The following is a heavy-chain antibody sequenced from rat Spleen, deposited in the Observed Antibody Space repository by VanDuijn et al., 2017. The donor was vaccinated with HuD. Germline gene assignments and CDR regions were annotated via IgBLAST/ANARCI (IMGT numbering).Heavy chain of an antibody. V-gene: IGHV5-29*01. CDR2: ISYGDSSDGSSP. CDR1: RFTFNNYG. D-gene: IGHD1-12*03. J-gene: IGHJ1*01. Sequence: EVQLVESGGGLVQPGRSLKLSCAASRFTFNNYGMAWVRQAPTKGLEWVATISYGDSSDGSSPYYRDSVKGRFTISRDNAKRTLFLQMDSLRSDDTATYFCARLYYDGYYHILYWYFDFWGPGTMVTVSS. CDR3: ARLYYDGYYHILYWYFDF.